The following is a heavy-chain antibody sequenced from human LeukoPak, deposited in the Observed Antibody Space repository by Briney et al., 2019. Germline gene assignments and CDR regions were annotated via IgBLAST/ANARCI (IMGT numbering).Heavy chain of an antibody. CDR1: GGSISSSSYY. CDR2: IYYRGST. Sequence: PSETLSLTCTVSGGSISSSSYYWGWIRQPPGKGLEWIGSIYYRGSTYCNPSLKSRVTISVDTSKNQFSLKLSSVTAADTAVYYCARDLSADSSGWYGRLSYFDYWGQGTLVTVSS. CDR3: ARDLSADSSGWYGRLSYFDY. J-gene: IGHJ4*02. D-gene: IGHD6-19*01. V-gene: IGHV4-39*07.